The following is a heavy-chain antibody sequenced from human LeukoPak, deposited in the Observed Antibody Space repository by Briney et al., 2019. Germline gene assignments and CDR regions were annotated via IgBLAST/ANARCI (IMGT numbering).Heavy chain of an antibody. Sequence: ETLSLTCTVSGGSISSSSYYWGWIRQPPGKGLEWIGSIYYSGSTYYNPSLKSRVTISVDTSKNQFSLKLSSVTAADTAVYYCARGTLIFNWFDPWGQGTLVTVSS. V-gene: IGHV4-39*07. J-gene: IGHJ5*02. CDR1: GGSISSSSYY. D-gene: IGHD2/OR15-2a*01. CDR3: ARGTLIFNWFDP. CDR2: IYYSGST.